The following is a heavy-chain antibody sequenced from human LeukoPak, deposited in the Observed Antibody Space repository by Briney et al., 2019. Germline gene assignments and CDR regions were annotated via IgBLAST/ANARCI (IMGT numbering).Heavy chain of an antibody. CDR3: ASGGWLLWGWFDP. D-gene: IGHD3-3*01. Sequence: GGSLRLTCAASGFTFSSNAMHWVRQAPGKGLEWVAVISYDGSNKYYADSVKGRFTISRDNSKNTLYLQMNSLRAEDTAVSYCASGGWLLWGWFDPWGQGTLVTVSS. CDR2: ISYDGSNK. V-gene: IGHV3-30*04. J-gene: IGHJ5*02. CDR1: GFTFSSNA.